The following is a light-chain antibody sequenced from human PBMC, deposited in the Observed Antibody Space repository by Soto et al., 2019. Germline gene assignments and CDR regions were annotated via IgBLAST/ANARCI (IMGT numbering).Light chain of an antibody. Sequence: IVMTKSPATLSLSPGERATLSCRASQIVSTNLAWYQQKPGQAPRLLFYGASSRATGIPARFSGSGSETEFTLTINSLKSEDFEVYYCQQYHVWPLTFGGGTKVDIK. CDR3: QQYHVWPLT. V-gene: IGKV3-15*01. CDR1: QIVSTN. CDR2: GAS. J-gene: IGKJ4*01.